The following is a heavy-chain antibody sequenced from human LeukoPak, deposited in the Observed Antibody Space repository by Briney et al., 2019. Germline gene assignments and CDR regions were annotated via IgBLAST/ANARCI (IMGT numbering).Heavy chain of an antibody. CDR1: GFTFSIYT. Sequence: VGSLRLSCAASGFTFSIYTIHWVRQAPGKGLEWVALISYDGSNKYYGDSVKGRFTISRDNSKNTLYLQMNRLRADDTAVYYCATDSSPDFWGQGTLVTVSS. V-gene: IGHV3-30*04. CDR2: ISYDGSNK. D-gene: IGHD3-22*01. CDR3: ATDSSPDF. J-gene: IGHJ4*02.